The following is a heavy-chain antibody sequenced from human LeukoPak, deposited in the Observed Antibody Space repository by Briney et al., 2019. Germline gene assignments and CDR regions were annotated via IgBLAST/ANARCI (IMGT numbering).Heavy chain of an antibody. CDR1: GFTFSTHW. CDR2: IKQDGSEM. D-gene: IGHD3-22*01. CDR3: ASRPNHVYYYGVFDY. V-gene: IGHV3-7*01. J-gene: IGHJ4*02. Sequence: GGSLRLSCAASGFTFSTHWMSWVRQVPGKRLEWVANIKQDGSEMYYVDSVKGRFTISRDNAKNSLYLQMNSLRAEDTAVYYCASRPNHVYYYGVFDYWGQGTLVTVSS.